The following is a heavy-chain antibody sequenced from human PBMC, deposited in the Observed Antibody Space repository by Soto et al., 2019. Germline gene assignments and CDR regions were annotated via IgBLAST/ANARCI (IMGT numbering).Heavy chain of an antibody. CDR1: GYSFTSYW. CDR3: AILSGLLWFGELARGMDV. CDR2: IDPSDSYT. J-gene: IGHJ6*02. Sequence: GESLKISCKGSGYSFTSYWISWVRQMPGKGLEWMGRIDPSDSYTNYSPSFQGHVTISADKSISTAYLQWSSLKASDTAMYYCAILSGLLWFGELARGMDVWGQGTTVTVSS. D-gene: IGHD3-10*01. V-gene: IGHV5-10-1*01.